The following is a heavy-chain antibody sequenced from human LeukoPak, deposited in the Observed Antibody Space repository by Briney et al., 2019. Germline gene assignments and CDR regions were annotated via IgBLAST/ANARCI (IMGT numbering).Heavy chain of an antibody. CDR2: ISGSGGDT. CDR3: AKGGVYGDYYFDY. CDR1: GFTFSSYA. V-gene: IGHV3-23*01. Sequence: GSLRLSCAASGFTFSSYAMSWVRQAPGKGLEWVSVISGSGGDTYYADSVKGRFTISGDNSENTVYLQMNSLRAEDTALYYCAKGGVYGDYYFDYWGQGTLVTVSS. J-gene: IGHJ4*02. D-gene: IGHD4-17*01.